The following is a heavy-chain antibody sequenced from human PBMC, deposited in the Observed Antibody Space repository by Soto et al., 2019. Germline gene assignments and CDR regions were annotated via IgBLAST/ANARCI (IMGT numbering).Heavy chain of an antibody. Sequence: GGSLRLSGAASGFTFNNYAMNWVRQAPGKGLEWVSVISDNGDTTHYADSVKGRFTISRDNSKNTLYLQMNSLRAEDTAVYYCAKAPPMSLYSVYWAQGTLVTVSS. D-gene: IGHD3-10*02. J-gene: IGHJ4*02. CDR2: ISDNGDTT. CDR1: GFTFNNYA. V-gene: IGHV3-23*01. CDR3: AKAPPMSLYSVY.